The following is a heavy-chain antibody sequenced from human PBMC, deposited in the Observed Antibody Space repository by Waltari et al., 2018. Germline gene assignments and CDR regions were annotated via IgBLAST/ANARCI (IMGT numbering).Heavy chain of an antibody. D-gene: IGHD3-22*01. J-gene: IGHJ4*02. CDR1: GFTFASFG. CDR2: VSGSGQTT. V-gene: IGHV3-23*01. Sequence: EVQLLASGGALVQPGGPLRLACAASGFTFASFGLSCIRPAPGKGLEWVSGVSGSGQTTYYADSVKGRFTISRDNAKNIVYLQMSSLRAEDTAAYFCVREGYSYDTGYYSGGYFDYWGQGTLVTVSS. CDR3: VREGYSYDTGYYSGGYFDY.